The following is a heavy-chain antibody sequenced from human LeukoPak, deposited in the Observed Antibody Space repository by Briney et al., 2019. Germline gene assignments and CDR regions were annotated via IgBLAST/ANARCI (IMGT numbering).Heavy chain of an antibody. J-gene: IGHJ3*02. CDR1: GFTFSSYW. CDR2: INSDGSST. V-gene: IGHV3-74*01. D-gene: IGHD2-2*01. CDR3: ARDPGGYCSSTSCYDDDAFDI. Sequence: QPGGSLRLSCAASGFTFSSYWMHWVRQVPGKGLVWVSRINSDGSSTSYADSVKGRFTISRDNAKNTLYLQMNSLRAEDTAVYYCARDPGGYCSSTSCYDDDAFDIWGQGTMVTVSS.